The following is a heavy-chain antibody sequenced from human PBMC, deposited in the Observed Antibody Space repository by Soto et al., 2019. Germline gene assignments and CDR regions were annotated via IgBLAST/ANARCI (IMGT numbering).Heavy chain of an antibody. V-gene: IGHV4-34*01. J-gene: IGHJ6*03. CDR3: ARGLILWFGELSRRGGYYYYMDV. D-gene: IGHD3-10*01. CDR1: GGSFSGYQ. CDR2: INDSGSI. Sequence: QVQLQQWGAGLLKPSGTLSLTCAVYGGSFSGYQWSWIRQTPGRGLEWIGEINDSGSINYNPSLKSRVTILLDTPKRQISLKLTSVTAADTAVYYGARGLILWFGELSRRGGYYYYMDVWGKGTTVTVSS.